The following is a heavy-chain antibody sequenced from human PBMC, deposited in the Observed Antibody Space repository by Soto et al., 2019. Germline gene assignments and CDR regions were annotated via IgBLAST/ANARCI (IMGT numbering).Heavy chain of an antibody. CDR3: ARGEGIAVAEDFDI. J-gene: IGHJ3*02. V-gene: IGHV4-59*01. D-gene: IGHD6-19*01. Sequence: SETLSVTCTVSGGSISSYYWSWIRQPPGKGLEWIGYIYYSGSTNYNPSLKSRVTISVDTSKNQFSLKLSSVTAADTAVYYCARGEGIAVAEDFDIWGQGTMVTVSS. CDR1: GGSISSYY. CDR2: IYYSGST.